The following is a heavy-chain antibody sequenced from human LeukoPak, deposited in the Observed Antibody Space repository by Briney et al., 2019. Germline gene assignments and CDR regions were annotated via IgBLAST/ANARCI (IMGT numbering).Heavy chain of an antibody. CDR3: ARVVVGDFGYYFDY. D-gene: IGHD2-15*01. Sequence: ASVKVSCKASGGTFSSYAISWVRQAPGQGLEWMGGIIPIFGTANYAQKFQGRVTITTDESTSTAYMELSSLRSEDTAVYYCARVVVGDFGYYFDYWGQGTLVTVSS. CDR1: GGTFSSYA. J-gene: IGHJ4*02. V-gene: IGHV1-69*05. CDR2: IIPIFGTA.